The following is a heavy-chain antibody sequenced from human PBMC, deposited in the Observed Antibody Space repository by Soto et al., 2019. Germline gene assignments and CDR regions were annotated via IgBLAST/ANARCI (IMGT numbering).Heavy chain of an antibody. J-gene: IGHJ5*02. CDR3: ARVRRYFDCLSHHWFDP. CDR1: GGSFSDYY. D-gene: IGHD3-9*01. Sequence: QVQLQQWGAGLLKPSETLSLTCAVYGGSFSDYYWTWIRQSPGEGLECIAEINPSGNTNYNPSLKSRVTISVDTSKNQFALRLSDVTAAYTAVYYCARVRRYFDCLSHHWFDPGGQGTMVTVSS. CDR2: INPSGNT. V-gene: IGHV4-34*01.